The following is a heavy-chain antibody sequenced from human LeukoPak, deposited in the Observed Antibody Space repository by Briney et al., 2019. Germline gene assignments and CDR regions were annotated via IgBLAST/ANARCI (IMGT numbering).Heavy chain of an antibody. D-gene: IGHD6-13*01. CDR1: GGSFSGYY. J-gene: IGHJ4*02. CDR3: ARIGAVAGDY. V-gene: IGHV4-34*01. CDR2: INHSGST. Sequence: SETLSLTCAVYGGSFSGYYWSWIRQPPGKGLEWIGEINHSGSTNYNPSLKSRVTISVDTSKNQFSLKLSSVTAADTAVYYCARIGAVAGDYWGQGTLVTVSS.